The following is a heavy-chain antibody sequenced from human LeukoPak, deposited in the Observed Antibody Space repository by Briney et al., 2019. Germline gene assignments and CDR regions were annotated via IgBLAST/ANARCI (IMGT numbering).Heavy chain of an antibody. V-gene: IGHV3-21*01. CDR1: GFTFSSYS. CDR3: ARDRRIAAAGIDP. D-gene: IGHD6-13*01. Sequence: GGSLRLSCAASGFTFSSYSMNWVRQAPGKGLEWVSSISSSSSYIYYADSVKGRFTISRDNAKNSLYLQMNSLRAEDTAVYYCARDRRIAAAGIDPWGQGTLVTVSS. J-gene: IGHJ5*02. CDR2: ISSSSSYI.